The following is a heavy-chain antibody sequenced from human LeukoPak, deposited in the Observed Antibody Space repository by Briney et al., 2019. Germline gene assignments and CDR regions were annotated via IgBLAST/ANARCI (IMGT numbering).Heavy chain of an antibody. Sequence: TSETLSLTCTVSGYSISSGYYWGWIRQPPGKGLEWIGNIYHSGTTHYNPSLESRVTISVDTSKNQFSLKLASVTAADTAIYYCAKGAGGFSYYNWFDPWGQGTLVTVSS. CDR2: IYHSGTT. CDR3: AKGAGGFSYYNWFDP. D-gene: IGHD5-18*01. CDR1: GYSISSGYY. V-gene: IGHV4-38-2*02. J-gene: IGHJ5*02.